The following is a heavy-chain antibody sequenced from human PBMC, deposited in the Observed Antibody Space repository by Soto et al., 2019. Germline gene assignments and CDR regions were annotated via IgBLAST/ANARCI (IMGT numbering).Heavy chain of an antibody. J-gene: IGHJ2*01. Sequence: GGSLRLSCAASGFTFRSYAMSWVRQAPGKGLEWVSGISGSGISTHYAESVKGRFTVSRDNSKNTLYLQMNSLRAEDTAVYNCAKEPVGPDWYFDLWGRGTLVTVSS. CDR2: ISGSGIST. V-gene: IGHV3-23*01. CDR3: AKEPVGPDWYFDL. CDR1: GFTFRSYA.